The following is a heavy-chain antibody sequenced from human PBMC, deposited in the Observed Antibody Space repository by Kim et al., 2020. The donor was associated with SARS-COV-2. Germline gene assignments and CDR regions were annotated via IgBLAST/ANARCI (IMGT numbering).Heavy chain of an antibody. CDR1: GFTFSNFA. J-gene: IGHJ4*02. V-gene: IGHV3-23*01. D-gene: IGHD3-22*01. CDR2: ISGRDGRT. CDR3: VQESDYDSSGYPAY. Sequence: GGSLRLSCAASGFTFSNFAMSWVRQAPGKGLQWVSAISGRDGRTFYPDSVRGRFTISRDNSKNTLYLQVNSLRAEDTAVYYCVQESDYDSSGYPAYWGQG.